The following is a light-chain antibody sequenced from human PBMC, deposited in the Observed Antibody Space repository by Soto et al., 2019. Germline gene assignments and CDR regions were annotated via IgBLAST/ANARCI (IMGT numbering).Light chain of an antibody. Sequence: AIRMTQSPSSLSASTGDRVTITCRASQGISSYLAWYQQKPGKAPKLLIYAASTLQSGVPSRFSGSGSGTDFTLTISCLQSEDLATYYCQKYNSASPTFGQGTRLEIK. V-gene: IGKV1-8*01. CDR2: AAS. J-gene: IGKJ5*01. CDR1: QGISSY. CDR3: QKYNSASPT.